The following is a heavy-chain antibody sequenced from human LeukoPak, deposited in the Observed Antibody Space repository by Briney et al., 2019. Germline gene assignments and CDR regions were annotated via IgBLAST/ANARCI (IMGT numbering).Heavy chain of an antibody. CDR1: GFTFSSYR. Sequence: PGGSLRLSCAASGFTFSSYRMNWVRQAPGKGLEWVSYISSSSSTFYYADSVKGRLTSSRANATNSLYLQMNSPSAEDTAVYYCARDSLITIFGVVIMRDAFDIWGQGTMVTVSS. V-gene: IGHV3-48*01. CDR2: ISSSSSTF. D-gene: IGHD3-3*01. CDR3: ARDSLITIFGVVIMRDAFDI. J-gene: IGHJ3*02.